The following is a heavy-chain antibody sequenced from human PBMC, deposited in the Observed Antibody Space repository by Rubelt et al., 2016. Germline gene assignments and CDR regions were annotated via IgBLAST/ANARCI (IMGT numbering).Heavy chain of an antibody. Sequence: EVQLVQSGAEVKKPGESLRISCKGSGYRFTTFWIGWVRQVPGRGLEWMGIIYPQDSDTRYSPSFQGQVTMSADRSISTAYLRWRSLKASDTAIYYCARQRARGYSYLAVWGQGTLVTVSS. D-gene: IGHD5-18*01. V-gene: IGHV5-51*01. J-gene: IGHJ4*02. CDR3: ARQRARGYSYLAV. CDR1: GYRFTTFW. CDR2: IYPQDSDT.